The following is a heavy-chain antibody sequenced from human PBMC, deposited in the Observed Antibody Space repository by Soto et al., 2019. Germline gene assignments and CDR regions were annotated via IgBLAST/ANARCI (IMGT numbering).Heavy chain of an antibody. CDR2: IYYSGST. CDR3: ARDYSSSLFNWFDP. Sequence: SETLSLTCTVSGGSISSYYWSWIRQPPGKGLEWIGYIYYSGSTNYNPSLKSRVTISVDTSKNQFSLKLSSVTAADTAVYYCARDYSSSLFNWFDPWGQGTLVTVSS. V-gene: IGHV4-59*01. D-gene: IGHD6-13*01. J-gene: IGHJ5*02. CDR1: GGSISSYY.